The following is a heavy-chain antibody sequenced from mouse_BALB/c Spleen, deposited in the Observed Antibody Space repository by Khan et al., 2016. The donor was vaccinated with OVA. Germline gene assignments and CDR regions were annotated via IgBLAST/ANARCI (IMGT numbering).Heavy chain of an antibody. Sequence: QIQLVQSGPELKKPGETVKISCKASGYTFRNYGMNWVKQSPGKALKWMGWINTYTGEPTYADDFKGRFAFSLETPASIAYLQITNLKNDDTATYFGARPPYFSYTLDHWGQGTSVTVSS. CDR3: ARPPYFSYTLDH. J-gene: IGHJ4*01. D-gene: IGHD2-10*01. CDR1: GYTFRNYG. V-gene: IGHV9-3-1*01. CDR2: INTYTGEP.